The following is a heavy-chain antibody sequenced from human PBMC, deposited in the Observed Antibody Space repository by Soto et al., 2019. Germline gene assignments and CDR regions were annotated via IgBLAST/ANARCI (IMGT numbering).Heavy chain of an antibody. V-gene: IGHV4-59*01. CDR3: ARAHAPTLPFDY. J-gene: IGHJ4*01. Sequence: SETLSLTCTVSGGSIRNVYWSWIRQAPGKGLEWIGFIFHSGNAKYNPSIKSRVTISVDTSKNQFSLSLDSVTAADTAVYFCARAHAPTLPFDYWGQGTLVTVSS. D-gene: IGHD2-15*01. CDR1: GGSIRNVY. CDR2: IFHSGNA.